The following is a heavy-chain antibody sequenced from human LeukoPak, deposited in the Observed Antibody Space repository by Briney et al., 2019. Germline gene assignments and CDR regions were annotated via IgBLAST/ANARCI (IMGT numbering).Heavy chain of an antibody. D-gene: IGHD7-27*01. CDR1: GGSISSYY. J-gene: IGHJ4*02. CDR2: IYYSGST. V-gene: IGHV4-59*12. Sequence: SETLSLTCTVYGGSISSYYWSWVRQPPGRGLEWIEHIYYSGSTNYNPSLKSRVTISVDTSKNQFSLKLSSVTAADTAVYYCESGDISYGGQGTLVTVSS. CDR3: ESGDISY.